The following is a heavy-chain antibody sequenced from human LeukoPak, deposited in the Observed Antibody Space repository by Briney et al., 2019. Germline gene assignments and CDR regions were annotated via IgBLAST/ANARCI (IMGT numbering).Heavy chain of an antibody. CDR3: ARGYSSSWYLSWAEPFDY. CDR2: IIPIFGTA. V-gene: IGHV1-69*01. Sequence: SVKVSCKASGGTFSSYAISWVRQAPGQGLEWMGGIIPIFGTANYAQKFQGRVTITADESTSTAYMELSSLRSEDTAVYYCARGYSSSWYLSWAEPFDYWGQGTLVTVSS. CDR1: GGTFSSYA. J-gene: IGHJ4*02. D-gene: IGHD6-13*01.